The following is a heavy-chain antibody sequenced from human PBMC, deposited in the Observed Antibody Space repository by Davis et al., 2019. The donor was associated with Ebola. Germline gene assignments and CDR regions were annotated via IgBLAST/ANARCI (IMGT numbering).Heavy chain of an antibody. CDR1: GFTFSNAW. J-gene: IGHJ3*02. Sequence: PGGSLRLSCAASGFTFSNAWMNWVRQAPGKGLEWVGRIKSKTDGGTTDYAAPVKGRFTISRDDSKNTLYLQMNSLKTEDTAVYYCTTEKGYCSSTSCYSDAFDIWGQGTMVTVSS. V-gene: IGHV3-15*07. D-gene: IGHD2-2*02. CDR3: TTEKGYCSSTSCYSDAFDI. CDR2: IKSKTDGGTT.